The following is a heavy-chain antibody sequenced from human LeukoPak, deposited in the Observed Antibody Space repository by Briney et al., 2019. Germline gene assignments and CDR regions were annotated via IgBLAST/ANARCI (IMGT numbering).Heavy chain of an antibody. J-gene: IGHJ4*02. CDR2: IYHSGST. V-gene: IGHV4-38-2*02. D-gene: IGHD6-13*01. Sequence: SETLSLTCTVSGYSISSGYYCGWIRQPPGKGLEWIGSIYHSGSTYYNPSLKSRVTISVDTSKNQFSLKLSSVTAADTAVYYCARDRVQQLVGPALFDYWGQGTLVTVS. CDR1: GYSISSGYY. CDR3: ARDRVQQLVGPALFDY.